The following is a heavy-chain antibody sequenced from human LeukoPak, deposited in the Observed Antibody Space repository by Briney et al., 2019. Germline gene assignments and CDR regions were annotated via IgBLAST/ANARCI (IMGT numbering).Heavy chain of an antibody. CDR1: GFIFSKYW. CDR2: IKRDGSVI. D-gene: IGHD2-21*01. J-gene: IGHJ3*02. Sequence: GGSLRLSCAASGFIFSKYWMTWVRQAPGKGLEWAANIKRDGSVIHYVDSVKGRFTVSRDNAKNSLYLQMDSLRAEDTAVYYCARDFNPSCGDNCYLDAFDIWGQGTMVTVSS. CDR3: ARDFNPSCGDNCYLDAFDI. V-gene: IGHV3-7*01.